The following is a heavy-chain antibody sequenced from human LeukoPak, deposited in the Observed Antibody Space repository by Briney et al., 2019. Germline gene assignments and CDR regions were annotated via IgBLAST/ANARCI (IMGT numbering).Heavy chain of an antibody. D-gene: IGHD3-16*01. CDR2: ISYDGSNK. Sequence: GGSLRLSCAASGFTFSSYAMHWVRQAPGKGLEWVAVISYDGSNKYYADSVKGRFTISRDNSRNTLYLQMNSLRAEDTAVYYCARAADNWVFYYFDYWGQGTLVTVSS. CDR3: ARAADNWVFYYFDY. CDR1: GFTFSSYA. V-gene: IGHV3-30-3*01. J-gene: IGHJ4*02.